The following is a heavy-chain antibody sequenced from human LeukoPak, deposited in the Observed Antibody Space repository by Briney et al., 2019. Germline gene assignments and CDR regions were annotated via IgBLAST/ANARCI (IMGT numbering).Heavy chain of an antibody. Sequence: QAGGSLRLSCAASGFIFNNYAMSWVRQAPGKGLEWVSAISGSGGSTYYADSVKGRLTISRDNSKNTLYLQMNSLRAEDTAVYYCVTPLRGSAFDIWGQGTMVTVSS. CDR1: GFIFNNYA. J-gene: IGHJ3*02. CDR2: ISGSGGST. V-gene: IGHV3-23*01. CDR3: VTPLRGSAFDI. D-gene: IGHD3-16*01.